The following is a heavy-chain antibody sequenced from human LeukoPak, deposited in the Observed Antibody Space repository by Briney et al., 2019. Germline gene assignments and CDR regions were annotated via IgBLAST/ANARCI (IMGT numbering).Heavy chain of an antibody. CDR2: ISAYNGNT. Sequence: GASVKVSCKASGYTFTSYGISWVRQAPGQGLEWMGWISAYNGNTNYAQKLQGRVTVTTDTSTRAAYMELRSLRSDDTAVYYCARGDYGDESDYWGQGTLVTVSS. J-gene: IGHJ4*02. CDR3: ARGDYGDESDY. V-gene: IGHV1-18*01. D-gene: IGHD4-17*01. CDR1: GYTFTSYG.